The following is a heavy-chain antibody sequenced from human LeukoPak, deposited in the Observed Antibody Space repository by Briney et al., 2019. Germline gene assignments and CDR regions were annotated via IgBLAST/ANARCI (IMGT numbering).Heavy chain of an antibody. Sequence: GYYXHWVXQAPGQGREWMGWXNPNSGGTNYAQKFQGWVTMTRDTSISTAYMELSRLRSDDTAVYYCARGGELRYFDWLLPGAFDIWGQGTMVTVSS. CDR2: XNPNSGGT. V-gene: IGHV1-2*04. CDR3: ARGGELRYFDWLLPGAFDI. D-gene: IGHD3-9*01. J-gene: IGHJ3*02. CDR1: GYY.